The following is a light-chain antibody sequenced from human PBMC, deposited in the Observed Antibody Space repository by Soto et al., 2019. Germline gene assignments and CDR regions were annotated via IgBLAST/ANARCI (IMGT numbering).Light chain of an antibody. V-gene: IGKV2-28*01. CDR1: QSLLHSNGYNY. Sequence: DIVMTQSPLSLPVTPGEPASISGRSSQSLLHSNGYNYLDWYLQKPGQSPQLLIYLGSNRSSGVPDRFSGSGSGTDFTLKISIVEAEDGGVYYCMQALQTPPTFSQGTNLDIK. CDR2: LGS. J-gene: IGKJ2*01. CDR3: MQALQTPPT.